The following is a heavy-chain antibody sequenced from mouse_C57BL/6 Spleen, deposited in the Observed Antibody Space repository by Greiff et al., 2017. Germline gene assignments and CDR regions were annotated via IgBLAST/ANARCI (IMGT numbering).Heavy chain of an antibody. D-gene: IGHD1-1*01. J-gene: IGHJ4*01. Sequence: EVQLQQSGAELVKPGASVKLSCTASGFNIKDYYMHWVKQRTEQGLEWIGRIDPEDGETKYASKFQGKATITADTSSNTAYLQLSSLTSEDTAVYYCARDYGSSYYAMDYWGQGTSVTVSS. CDR1: GFNIKDYY. CDR2: IDPEDGET. CDR3: ARDYGSSYYAMDY. V-gene: IGHV14-2*01.